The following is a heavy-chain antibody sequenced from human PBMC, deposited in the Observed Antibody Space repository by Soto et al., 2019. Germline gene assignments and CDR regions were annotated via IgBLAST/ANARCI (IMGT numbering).Heavy chain of an antibody. V-gene: IGHV3-23*01. CDR1: GFTFRSYA. D-gene: IGHD6-19*01. Sequence: EVQLLDSGGGLVQPGGSLRLSCAASGFTFRSYAMSWVRQAPGKGLEWVSAISGSGGSTYYADSVKGRFTISRDNSRNTLYLQMNSLRAEDTAVYYCAYEWGGWTDVGRFFDHWGQGTLVTVSS. CDR3: AYEWGGWTDVGRFFDH. J-gene: IGHJ4*02. CDR2: ISGSGGST.